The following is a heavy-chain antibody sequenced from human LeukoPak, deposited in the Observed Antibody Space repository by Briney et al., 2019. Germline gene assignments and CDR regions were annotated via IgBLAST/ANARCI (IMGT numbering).Heavy chain of an antibody. CDR2: INPNSGGT. CDR1: RYTFTGYY. Sequence: SVTVSCKASRYTFTGYYMHWLRPAPGQGLEWMGWINPNSGGTKYGQKFQGRVTMTRDTSISTAYMELSRLRSDDTAVYYCASGIVGAAGFDYWGEGTLVTVSS. J-gene: IGHJ4*01. D-gene: IGHD1-26*01. V-gene: IGHV1-2*02. CDR3: ASGIVGAAGFDY.